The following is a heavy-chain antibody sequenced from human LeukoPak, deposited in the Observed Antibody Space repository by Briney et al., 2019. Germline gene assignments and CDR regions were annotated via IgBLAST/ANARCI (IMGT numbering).Heavy chain of an antibody. J-gene: IGHJ4*02. D-gene: IGHD1-1*01. CDR1: GFTFSSYE. CDR3: ASKLPGTVYFDY. CDR2: ISGSDGTI. Sequence: PGGSLRLSCVASGFTFSSYEMNWVRQAPGKGLEWISFISGSDGTIYYADSVKGRFTISRDNPKNSLFLQMNSLRVKDTAVYFCASKLPGTVYFDYWGQGTLVAVSS. V-gene: IGHV3-48*03.